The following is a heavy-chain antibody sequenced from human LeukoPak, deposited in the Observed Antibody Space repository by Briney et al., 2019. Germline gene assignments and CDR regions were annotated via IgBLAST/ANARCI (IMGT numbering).Heavy chain of an antibody. V-gene: IGHV3-48*01. CDR1: GFTFSSYS. CDR2: ISSSSSTI. Sequence: GGSLRLSCAASGFTFSSYSMNWVRQAPGKGLDWVSYISSSSSTIYYADSVKGRFTISRDNAKNSLYLQMNSLRAEDTAVYYCASAVVAAAKTPAFDIWGQGTMVTVSS. D-gene: IGHD2-15*01. J-gene: IGHJ3*02. CDR3: ASAVVAAAKTPAFDI.